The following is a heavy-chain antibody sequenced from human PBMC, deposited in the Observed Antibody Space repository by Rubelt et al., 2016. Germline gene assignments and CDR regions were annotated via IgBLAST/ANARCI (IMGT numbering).Heavy chain of an antibody. Sequence: QVQLVQSGAEVKKPGSSVKVSCKASGGTFSSYAISWVRQAPGQGLEWMGGIIPIFGTANYAQKFQGRVTITADESTRTDYMGLSSLRSEDTAVYYCARGDATVPRSYWYFDPWGRGTLVTVSS. J-gene: IGHJ2*01. CDR3: ARGDATVPRSYWYFDP. CDR1: GGTFSSYA. D-gene: IGHD4-17*01. V-gene: IGHV1-69*01. CDR2: IIPIFGTA.